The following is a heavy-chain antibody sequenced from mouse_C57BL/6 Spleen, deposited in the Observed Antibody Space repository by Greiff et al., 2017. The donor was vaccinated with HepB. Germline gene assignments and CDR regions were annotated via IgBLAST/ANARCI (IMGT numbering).Heavy chain of an antibody. CDR1: GFTFSSYG. V-gene: IGHV5-6*01. J-gene: IGHJ3*01. CDR2: ISSGGSYT. D-gene: IGHD4-1*01. CDR3: ARTGTSGFAY. Sequence: EVQRVESGGDLVKPGGSLKLSCAASGFTFSSYGMSWVRQTPDKRLEWVATISSGGSYTYYPDSVKGRFTISRDNAKNTLYLQMSSLKSEDTAMYYCARTGTSGFAYWGQGTLVTVSA.